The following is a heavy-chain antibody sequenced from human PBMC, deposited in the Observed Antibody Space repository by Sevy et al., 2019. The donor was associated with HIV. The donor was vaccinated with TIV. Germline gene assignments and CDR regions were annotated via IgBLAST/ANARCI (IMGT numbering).Heavy chain of an antibody. J-gene: IGHJ4*02. CDR2: ISYDGSNK. Sequence: GGSLRLSCAASGFTFSSYAMHWVRQAPGKGLEWVAVISYDGSNKYYADSVKDRFTISRGNSKNTLYLQMNSLRAEDTAVYYCARDQYYDSSGSPYFDYWGQGTLVTVSS. D-gene: IGHD3-22*01. V-gene: IGHV3-30-3*01. CDR1: GFTFSSYA. CDR3: ARDQYYDSSGSPYFDY.